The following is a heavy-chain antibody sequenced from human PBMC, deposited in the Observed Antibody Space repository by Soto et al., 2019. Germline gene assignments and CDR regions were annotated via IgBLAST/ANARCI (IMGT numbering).Heavy chain of an antibody. CDR1: GLTFSSYA. J-gene: IGHJ6*02. CDR3: ARIGDSYYYYGMDV. D-gene: IGHD2-21*02. CDR2: INHSGST. Sequence: GSLRLSCAASGLTFSSYAMSWVRQPPGKGLEWIGEINHSGSTNYNPSLKSRVTISVDTSKNQFSLKLSSVTAADTAVYYCARIGDSYYYYGMDVWGQGTTVTVSS. V-gene: IGHV4-34*01.